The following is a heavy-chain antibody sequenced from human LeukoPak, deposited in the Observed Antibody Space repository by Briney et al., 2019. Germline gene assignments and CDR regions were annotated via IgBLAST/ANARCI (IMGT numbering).Heavy chain of an antibody. CDR3: ARYYYGSGSEFRYYFDY. CDR1: GYSFTSYW. Sequence: GESLKISCKGSGYSFTSYWISWVRQMPGKGLEWMGRIDPSDSYTNYSPSFQGHVTISADKSISTAYLQCSSLKASDTAMYYCARYYYGSGSEFRYYFDYWGQGTLVTVSS. D-gene: IGHD3-10*01. V-gene: IGHV5-10-1*01. J-gene: IGHJ4*02. CDR2: IDPSDSYT.